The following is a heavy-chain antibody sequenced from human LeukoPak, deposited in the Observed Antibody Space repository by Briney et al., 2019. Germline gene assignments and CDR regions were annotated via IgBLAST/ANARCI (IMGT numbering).Heavy chain of an antibody. D-gene: IGHD6-13*01. CDR2: ISWDGGST. CDR3: AKDYGIAAAGVGLDY. J-gene: IGHJ4*02. CDR1: GFTFDDYA. V-gene: IGHV3-43D*03. Sequence: GGSLRLSCAASGFTFDDYAMHWVRQAPGKGLEWVSLISWDGGSTYYADSVKGRFTISRDNSKNSLYLQMNSLRAEDTALYYCAKDYGIAAAGVGLDYWGQGTLVTVSS.